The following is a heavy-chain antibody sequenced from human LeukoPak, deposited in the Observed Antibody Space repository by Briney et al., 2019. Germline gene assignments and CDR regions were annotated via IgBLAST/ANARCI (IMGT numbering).Heavy chain of an antibody. CDR3: ARVRTVVSPFDY. J-gene: IGHJ4*02. Sequence: PGGSLRLSCAASGFTFSNYGMHWVRQAPGKGLEWVAVIWFDGTNKYYADSLKGRFTISRDNSKNTLYLQMNSLRAEDTALYYCARVRTVVSPFDYWGQGALVTVSP. V-gene: IGHV3-33*01. CDR2: IWFDGTNK. D-gene: IGHD4-23*01. CDR1: GFTFSNYG.